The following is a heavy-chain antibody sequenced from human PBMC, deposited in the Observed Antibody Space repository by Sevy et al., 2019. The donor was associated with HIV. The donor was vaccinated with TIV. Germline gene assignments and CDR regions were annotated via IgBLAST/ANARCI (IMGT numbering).Heavy chain of an antibody. CDR3: AKDTSDYGDYGGTYYFGMDV. V-gene: IGHV3-30*18. CDR1: GFTFSSYG. D-gene: IGHD4-17*01. J-gene: IGHJ6*02. CDR2: ISYDGSNK. Sequence: GGSLRLSCAASGFTFSSYGMHWVRQAPGKGLEWVAVISYDGSNKYYADSVKGRFTISRDNSKNTLYLQMNSLRAEDTAVYYCAKDTSDYGDYGGTYYFGMDVWCQGTTVTVSS.